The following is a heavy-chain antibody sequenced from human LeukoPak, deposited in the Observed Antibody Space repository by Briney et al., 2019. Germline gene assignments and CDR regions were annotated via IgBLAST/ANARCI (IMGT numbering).Heavy chain of an antibody. D-gene: IGHD3-22*01. CDR2: IYHSGST. J-gene: IGHJ5*02. V-gene: IGHV4-38-2*02. Sequence: PSETLSLTCTVSGYSISSGYYWGWIRQPPGKGLEWIGSIYHSGSTYYNPSLKSRVTISVDTSKNQFSLKLSSVTAADTAVYYCARDVYYDSSAYWGSWGQGTLVTVSS. CDR3: ARDVYYDSSAYWGS. CDR1: GYSISSGYY.